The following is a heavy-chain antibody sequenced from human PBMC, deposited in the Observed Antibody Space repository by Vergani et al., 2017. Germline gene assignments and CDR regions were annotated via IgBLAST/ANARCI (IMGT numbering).Heavy chain of an antibody. V-gene: IGHV4-59*01. CDR2: IYYSGST. CDR3: AREWNYYYMDV. Sequence: QVQLQESGPGLVKPSETLSLTCTVSGGPISSYYWSWIRQPPGKGLEWIGYIYYSGSTNYNPSLKSRVTISVDTSKNQFSLKLSSVTAADTAVYYCAREWNYYYMDVWGKGTTVTVSS. J-gene: IGHJ6*03. CDR1: GGPISSYY.